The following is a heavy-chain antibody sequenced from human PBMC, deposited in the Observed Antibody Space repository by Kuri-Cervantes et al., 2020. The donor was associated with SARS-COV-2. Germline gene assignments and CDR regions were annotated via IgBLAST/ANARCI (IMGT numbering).Heavy chain of an antibody. CDR1: GFTFDDYA. J-gene: IGHJ6*02. Sequence: GGSLRLSCAASGFTFDDYAMHWVRQAPGKGLEWVSGISWNSGSIGYADSVKGRFTISRDNAKNSLYLQMNSLRAEDTALYYCAKDQLGRGYSYGRFGYYGMDVWGQGTTVTVSS. CDR2: ISWNSGSI. V-gene: IGHV3-9*01. D-gene: IGHD5-18*01. CDR3: AKDQLGRGYSYGRFGYYGMDV.